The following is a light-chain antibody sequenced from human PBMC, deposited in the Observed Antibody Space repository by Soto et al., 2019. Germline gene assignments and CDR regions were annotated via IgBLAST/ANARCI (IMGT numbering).Light chain of an antibody. CDR3: SSYRSSNTPYV. Sequence: QSVLTQPASVSGSPGQSITISCTGTSSDVGGFNYVSWYQHHPGKAPKFLIYEVSNRPSGVSDRFSGSKSGNTASLTISGLQAEDEADYYCSSYRSSNTPYVFGTGTKVTVL. CDR2: EVS. V-gene: IGLV2-14*01. CDR1: SSDVGGFNY. J-gene: IGLJ1*01.